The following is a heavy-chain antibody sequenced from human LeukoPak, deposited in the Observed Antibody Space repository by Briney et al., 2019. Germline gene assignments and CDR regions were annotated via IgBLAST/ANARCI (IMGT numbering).Heavy chain of an antibody. D-gene: IGHD6-13*01. Sequence: GGSLRLSCAASEFTFNNYCMNWVRQAPGKGLEWVSSIYSSSSYIYYADSVKGRFTISRDNAKSSLYLQMNSLRAEDTAVYYCARSFRSSWYYFDHWGQGTLVTVSS. J-gene: IGHJ4*02. CDR1: EFTFNNYC. CDR3: ARSFRSSWYYFDH. V-gene: IGHV3-21*01. CDR2: IYSSSSYI.